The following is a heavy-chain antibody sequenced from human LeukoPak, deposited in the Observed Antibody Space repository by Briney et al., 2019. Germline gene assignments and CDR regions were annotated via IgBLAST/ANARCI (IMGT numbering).Heavy chain of an antibody. V-gene: IGHV4-34*01. CDR2: INHSGST. D-gene: IGHD3-10*01. Sequence: PSETLSLTCAVYGGSFSAYYWSWIRRPPGKGLEWIGEINHSGSTNYNPSLKSRVTISVDTSKNQFSLKLSSVTAADTAVYYCARRLVRGVTSDYWGQGTLVTVSS. CDR3: ARRLVRGVTSDY. CDR1: GGSFSAYY. J-gene: IGHJ4*02.